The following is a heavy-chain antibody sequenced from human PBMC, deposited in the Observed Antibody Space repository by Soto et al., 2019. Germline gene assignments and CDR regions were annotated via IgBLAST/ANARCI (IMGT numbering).Heavy chain of an antibody. CDR3: ARTQQDMDSSGYFDY. CDR2: IIPIFGIA. D-gene: IGHD3-22*01. J-gene: IGHJ4*02. V-gene: IGHV1-69*10. Sequence: ASVKVSCKASGGTFSSYAISWVRQAPGQGLEWIGGIIPIFGIANYAQKFQGRVTITADKSTSTAYMELSSLRSEDTAVDYCARTQQDMDSSGYFDYWGQGTLVTVSS. CDR1: GGTFSSYA.